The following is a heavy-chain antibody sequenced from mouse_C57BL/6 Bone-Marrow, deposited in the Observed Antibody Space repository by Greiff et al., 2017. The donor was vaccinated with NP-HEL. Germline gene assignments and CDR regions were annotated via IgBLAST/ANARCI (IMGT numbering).Heavy chain of an antibody. CDR3: ARWARSDYSWFAY. Sequence: EVQLVESGGGLVKPGGSLKLSCAASGFTFSDYGMHWVRQAPEKGLEWVAYISSGSSTIYYADTVKGRFTISRDNAKNTLFLQMTSLRSEDTAMYYCARWARSDYSWFAYWGQGTLVTVSA. D-gene: IGHD2-4*01. CDR1: GFTFSDYG. CDR2: ISSGSSTI. V-gene: IGHV5-17*01. J-gene: IGHJ3*01.